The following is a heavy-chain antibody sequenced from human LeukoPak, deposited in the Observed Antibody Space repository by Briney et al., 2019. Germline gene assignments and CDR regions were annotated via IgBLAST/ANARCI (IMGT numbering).Heavy chain of an antibody. CDR2: IIPIFGTA. CDR3: ARVGYYSSSWYPWFDP. J-gene: IGHJ5*02. CDR1: GGTFSSYA. V-gene: IGHV1-69*06. D-gene: IGHD6-13*01. Sequence: ASVEVSCKASGGTFSSYAISWVRQAPGQGLEWMGGIIPIFGTANYAQKFQGRVTITADKSTSTAYMELSSLRSEDTAVYYCARVGYYSSSWYPWFDPWGQGTLVTVSS.